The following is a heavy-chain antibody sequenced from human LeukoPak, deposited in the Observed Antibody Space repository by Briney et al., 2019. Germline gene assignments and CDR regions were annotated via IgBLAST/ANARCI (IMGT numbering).Heavy chain of an antibody. CDR2: IYHSGST. V-gene: IGHV4-4*02. D-gene: IGHD3-22*01. J-gene: IGHJ4*02. CDR1: GGSISSSNW. CDR3: AGSNHYYDSSGYKYYFDY. Sequence: SGTLSLTCAVSGGSISSSNWWSWVRQPPGKGLEWIGEIYHSGSTNYNPSLKSRVTISVDKSKNQFSLKLSSVTAADTAVYYCAGSNHYYDSSGYKYYFDYWGQGTLVTVSS.